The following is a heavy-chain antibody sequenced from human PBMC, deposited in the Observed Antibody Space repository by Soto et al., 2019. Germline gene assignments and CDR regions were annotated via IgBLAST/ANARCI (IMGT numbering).Heavy chain of an antibody. CDR2: ISGSGIST. Sequence: PGGSLRLSCAASGFTFSSYAMSWVRQAPGKGLEWVSAISGSGISTYYADSVKGRFTISRDNSKNTLYLQMNSLRAEDTAVYYCAKKNLKPRITIFGGARRGGRDVWGQGTTVTVSS. V-gene: IGHV3-23*01. J-gene: IGHJ6*02. CDR1: GFTFSSYA. D-gene: IGHD3-3*01. CDR3: AKKNLKPRITIFGGARRGGRDV.